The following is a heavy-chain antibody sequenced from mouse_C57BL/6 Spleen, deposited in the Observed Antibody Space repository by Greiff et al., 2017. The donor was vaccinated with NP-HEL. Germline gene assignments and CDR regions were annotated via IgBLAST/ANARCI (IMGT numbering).Heavy chain of an antibody. CDR2: INPNNGGT. D-gene: IGHD3-2*02. J-gene: IGHJ3*01. V-gene: IGHV1-26*01. CDR3: ARFSSGYVRFAY. CDR1: GYTFTDYY. Sequence: VQLQQSGPELVKPGASVKISCKASGYTFTDYYMNWVKQSHGKSLEWIGDINPNNGGTSYNQKFKGKATLTVDKSSSTAYMELRSLTSEDSAVYYCARFSSGYVRFAYWGQGTLVTVSA.